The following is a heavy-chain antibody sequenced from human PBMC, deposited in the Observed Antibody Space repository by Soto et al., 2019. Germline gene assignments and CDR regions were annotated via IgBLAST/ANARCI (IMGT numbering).Heavy chain of an antibody. D-gene: IGHD6-19*01. J-gene: IGHJ3*02. V-gene: IGHV1-58*01. Sequence: LVKVSCKASGFTFTSSAVQWVRQARGQRLEWIGWIVVGSGNTNYAQKFQERVTITRDMSTSTAYMELSSLRSEDTAVYYCAAAKYSSGWYDAFDIWGQGTMVTVSS. CDR1: GFTFTSSA. CDR3: AAAKYSSGWYDAFDI. CDR2: IVVGSGNT.